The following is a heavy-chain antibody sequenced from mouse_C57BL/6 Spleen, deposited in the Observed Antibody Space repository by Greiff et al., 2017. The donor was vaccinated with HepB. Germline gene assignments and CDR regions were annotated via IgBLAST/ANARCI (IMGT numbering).Heavy chain of an antibody. CDR1: GFSLTSYA. CDR2: IWTGGGT. V-gene: IGHV2-9-1*01. D-gene: IGHD2-12*01. Sequence: VHLVESGPGLVAPSQSLSITCTVSGFSLTSYAISWVRQPPGKGLEWLGVIWTGGGTKYNSALKSRLSISKENSKSQVVLKMNSLQTDDTASYYCARMVLYQRGYAMDYWNQGTSVTVAS. CDR3: ARMVLYQRGYAMDY. J-gene: IGHJ4*01.